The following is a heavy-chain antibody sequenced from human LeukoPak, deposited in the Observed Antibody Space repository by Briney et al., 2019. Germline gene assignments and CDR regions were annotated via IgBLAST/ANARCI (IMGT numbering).Heavy chain of an antibody. V-gene: IGHV3-21*01. CDR2: ISSSSSYI. J-gene: IGHJ5*02. CDR3: ARGKDIVEAVAAGPSKAYNWFDP. CDR1: GFTFSSYS. Sequence: GGSLRLSCAASGFTFSSYSMNWVRQAPGKGLEWVSSISSSSSYIYYTDSVKGRFTIPRDNAKNSLYLQMNSLRAEDTAVYYCARGKDIVEAVAAGPSKAYNWFDPWGQGTLVTVSS. D-gene: IGHD2-15*01.